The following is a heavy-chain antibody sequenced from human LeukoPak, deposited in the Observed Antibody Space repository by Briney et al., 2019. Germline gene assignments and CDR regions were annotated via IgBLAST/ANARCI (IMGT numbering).Heavy chain of an antibody. J-gene: IGHJ6*03. D-gene: IGHD6-13*01. CDR1: GYTFISYD. CDR3: ARGLGGSSSWYPYYYYYYMDV. Sequence: GASVKVSCKASGYTFISYDLNWVRQVPGQGLEWMGWMNPNTGNTGYAQKFQGRVTITRNTSISTAYMELSSLRSEDTAVYYCARGLGGSSSWYPYYYYYYMDVWGKGTTVTVSS. V-gene: IGHV1-8*01. CDR2: MNPNTGNT.